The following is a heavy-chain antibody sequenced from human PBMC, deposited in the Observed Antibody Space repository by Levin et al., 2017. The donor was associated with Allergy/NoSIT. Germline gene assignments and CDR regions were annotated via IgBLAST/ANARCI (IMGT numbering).Heavy chain of an antibody. CDR2: INSDGSFT. J-gene: IGHJ4*02. V-gene: IGHV3-74*01. Sequence: PGESLKISCTVSGFIFSSYWMHWVRQAPGKGLMWVSRINSDGSFTTYADSVKGRFIISRDNAKNTLYLQMNSLRAEDTAVYFCARDITGTTGFDYWGQGTLVTVSS. CDR3: ARDITGTTGFDY. CDR1: GFIFSSYW. D-gene: IGHD1-7*01.